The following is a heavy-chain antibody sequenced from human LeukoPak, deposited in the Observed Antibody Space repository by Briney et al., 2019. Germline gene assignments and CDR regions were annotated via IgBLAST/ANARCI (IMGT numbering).Heavy chain of an antibody. CDR3: ARLTGNHFDC. CDR2: SGGRGTRT. Sequence: GGSLRLSCAAPGFSFTDFALSWVRQAPGKGLEWVSVSGGRGTRTFYGDSVKGRFTISRDNSKNALFLQMNSLRVEDTALYYCARLTGNHFDCWGQGALVTVSS. J-gene: IGHJ4*02. D-gene: IGHD1-14*01. V-gene: IGHV3-23*01. CDR1: GFSFTDFA.